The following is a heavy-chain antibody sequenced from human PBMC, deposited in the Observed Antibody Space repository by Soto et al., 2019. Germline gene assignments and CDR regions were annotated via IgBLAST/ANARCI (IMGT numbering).Heavy chain of an antibody. Sequence: SQTLSLTCAISGDSVSSNSAAWNWLRQSPSRGIEWLGRTYYRSKWYNDYAESVKSRITINPDTSKNQFSLQLNSVTPEDTAVYYCARDDSSWGYFDYWGQGTLVTVPQ. CDR3: ARDDSSWGYFDY. V-gene: IGHV6-1*01. CDR1: GDSVSSNSAA. CDR2: TYYRSKWYN. D-gene: IGHD6-6*01. J-gene: IGHJ4*02.